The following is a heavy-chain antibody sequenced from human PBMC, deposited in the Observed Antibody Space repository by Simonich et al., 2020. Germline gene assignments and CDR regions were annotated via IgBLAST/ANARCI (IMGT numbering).Heavy chain of an antibody. J-gene: IGHJ4*02. CDR1: GLTFCSYE. V-gene: IGHV3-48*03. CDR3: ARHYYGDYYFDY. CDR2: ISSSVSTK. D-gene: IGHD4-17*01. Sequence: EVQLVDSGGGWVQPGGSLRLSCAASGLTFCSYEMNWVGQVPGKGRGWVSYISSSVSTKYYADSVKGRFTISRDNAKNSLYLQMNSLRAEDTAVYYCARHYYGDYYFDYWGQGTLVTVSS.